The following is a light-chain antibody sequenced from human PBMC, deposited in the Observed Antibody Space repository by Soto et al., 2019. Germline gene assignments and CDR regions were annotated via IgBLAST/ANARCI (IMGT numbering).Light chain of an antibody. V-gene: IGLV2-14*01. CDR3: SSYTSSSTYV. Sequence: QSVLTQPASVSGSPGQSITISCTGTSSDVGYYNYVSWYQQHPGKAPKLMIYEVSNRPSGVSNRFSGSKSGNTASLTISGLQAEDEADYYCSSYTSSSTYVFGTGTKVNVL. J-gene: IGLJ1*01. CDR2: EVS. CDR1: SSDVGYYNY.